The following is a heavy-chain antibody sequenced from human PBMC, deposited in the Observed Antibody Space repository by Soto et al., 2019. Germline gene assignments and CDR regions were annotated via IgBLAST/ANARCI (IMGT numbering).Heavy chain of an antibody. Sequence: SVKVSCKVSGYTLTELSMHWVRQAPGKGLEWIGGFDPEDGETIYAQKFQGRVTMTEDTSTDTAYMELSSLRSEDTAVYYCATLVAAASHDAFDIWGQGTMVTVSS. V-gene: IGHV1-24*01. D-gene: IGHD6-13*01. J-gene: IGHJ3*02. CDR3: ATLVAAASHDAFDI. CDR1: GYTLTELS. CDR2: FDPEDGET.